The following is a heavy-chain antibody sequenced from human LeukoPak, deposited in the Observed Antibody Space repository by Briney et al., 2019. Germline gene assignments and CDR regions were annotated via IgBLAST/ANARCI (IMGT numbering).Heavy chain of an antibody. CDR2: IYSAGNT. CDR3: ARGGTPGYSSGRIDY. CDR1: GFTVSSNY. D-gene: IGHD6-19*01. Sequence: PGGSLRLSCVASGFTVSSNYMSWVRQAPGKGLEWVSVIYSAGNTYYADSVKGRFTISRHNSKNTLYLQMNGLRVGDTAVYYCARGGTPGYSSGRIDYWGQGTLVTVSS. J-gene: IGHJ4*02. V-gene: IGHV3-53*04.